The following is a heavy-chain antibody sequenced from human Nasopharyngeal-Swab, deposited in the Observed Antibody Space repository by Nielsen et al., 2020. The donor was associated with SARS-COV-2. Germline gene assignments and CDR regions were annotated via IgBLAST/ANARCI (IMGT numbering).Heavy chain of an antibody. CDR1: GFSLSTSGVG. CDR2: IYWDDEK. CDR3: AHRSTADGSGAYMDV. Sequence: SGPTQVKPTQTPTLTCTFSGFSLSTSGVGVGWVRQPPGKALEWLALIYWDDEKRYSPSLKSRLAISKDTSKNQVVLTLINMDPVDTATYYCAHRSTADGSGAYMDVWGKGTAVTVSS. V-gene: IGHV2-5*02. J-gene: IGHJ6*03. D-gene: IGHD3-10*01.